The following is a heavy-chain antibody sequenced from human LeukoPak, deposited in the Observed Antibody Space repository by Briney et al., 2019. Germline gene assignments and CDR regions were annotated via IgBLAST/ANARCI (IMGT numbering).Heavy chain of an antibody. CDR1: GFTFSSYG. V-gene: IGHV3-30*18. Sequence: PGGSLRPSCAASGFTFSSYGMHWVRQAPGKGLEWVAVISYDGSNKYYADSVKGRFTISRDNSKNTLYLQMNSLRAEDTAVYYCAKTFQKGGYCGYWGQGTLVAVSS. D-gene: IGHD2-15*01. J-gene: IGHJ4*02. CDR3: AKTFQKGGYCGY. CDR2: ISYDGSNK.